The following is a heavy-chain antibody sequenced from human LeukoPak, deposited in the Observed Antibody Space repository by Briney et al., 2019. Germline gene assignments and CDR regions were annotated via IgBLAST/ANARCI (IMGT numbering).Heavy chain of an antibody. CDR3: ARESWIERISSTGTTIINWFDP. CDR1: GGTFSSYA. D-gene: IGHD2-2*01. Sequence: SVKVSCKASGGTFSSYAISWVRQAPIQGLECMGGIIPILGTANYAQKFQGRVTITADESTSTAYMELSSLRSEDTAVYYCARESWIERISSTGTTIINWFDPWGLGTLVTVSS. CDR2: IIPILGTA. J-gene: IGHJ5*02. V-gene: IGHV1-69*01.